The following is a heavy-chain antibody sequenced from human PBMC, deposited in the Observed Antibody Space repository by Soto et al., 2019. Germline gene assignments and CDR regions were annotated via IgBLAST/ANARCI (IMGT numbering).Heavy chain of an antibody. Sequence: ASVKVSCKASGYTFTTYPMHWLRQAPGQRLEWMGWINAGNGNTKYSQRFQGRVTITRDTSASTAYMELSSLRSEDTAVYFCARDRYDFWSGYYESYFDYWGQGTLVTVSS. D-gene: IGHD3-3*01. CDR1: GYTFTTYP. CDR3: ARDRYDFWSGYYESYFDY. CDR2: INAGNGNT. V-gene: IGHV1-3*01. J-gene: IGHJ4*02.